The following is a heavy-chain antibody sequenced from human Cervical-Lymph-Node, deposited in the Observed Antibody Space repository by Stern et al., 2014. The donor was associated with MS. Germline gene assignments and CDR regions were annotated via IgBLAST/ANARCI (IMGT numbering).Heavy chain of an antibody. Sequence: VQLVQSGAEVKKPGESLKISCKLSGYSFTIYYIAWVRQMPGKGLDWMGVIYPYDADTTTSPSFQGQVTISAARSITTAYLQWSSLRASDTAMYYCARHVQGFDYWGQGTLVTVSS. V-gene: IGHV5-51*01. CDR1: GYSFTIYY. CDR3: ARHVQGFDY. J-gene: IGHJ4*02. CDR2: IYPYDADT.